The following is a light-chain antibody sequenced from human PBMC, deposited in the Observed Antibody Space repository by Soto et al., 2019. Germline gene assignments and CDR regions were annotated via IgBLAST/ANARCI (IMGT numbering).Light chain of an antibody. Sequence: IVLTQSPATLSLSPGERATISCRASQSVSSNLAWYQQKPGQAPRLLIYDASNRATGIPARFSGSGSGTDFTLTISSLEPEDFAVYYCQQYGSSPRTFGQGTKVDI. CDR3: QQYGSSPRT. CDR2: DAS. J-gene: IGKJ1*01. V-gene: IGKV3-11*01. CDR1: QSVSSN.